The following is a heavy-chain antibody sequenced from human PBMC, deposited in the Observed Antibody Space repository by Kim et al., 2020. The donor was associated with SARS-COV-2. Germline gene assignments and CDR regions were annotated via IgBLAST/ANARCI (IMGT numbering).Heavy chain of an antibody. CDR2: ISYDGSNK. V-gene: IGHV3-30*18. CDR3: AKDIVVVPAAYYYYGMDV. Sequence: GGSLRLSCAASGFTFSSYGMHWVRQAPGKGLEWVAVISYDGSNKYYADSVKGRFTISRDNSKNTLYLQMNSLRAEDTAVYYCAKDIVVVPAAYYYYGMDVWGQGTTVTVSS. CDR1: GFTFSSYG. D-gene: IGHD2-2*01. J-gene: IGHJ6*02.